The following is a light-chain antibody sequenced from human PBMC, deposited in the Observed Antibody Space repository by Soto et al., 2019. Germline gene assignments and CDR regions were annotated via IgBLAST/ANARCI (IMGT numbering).Light chain of an antibody. CDR2: DVS. Sequence: QSVLTQPRSVFGSPGQSVTISCTGTGSDVGGFDSVSWYQQHPGKAPKLMIYDVSKRPSGVPDRFSGSKSGNTASLTISGLQAEDEADYYCCSYAGTYTYVFGTGTKVTVL. V-gene: IGLV2-11*01. CDR1: GSDVGGFDS. CDR3: CSYAGTYTYV. J-gene: IGLJ1*01.